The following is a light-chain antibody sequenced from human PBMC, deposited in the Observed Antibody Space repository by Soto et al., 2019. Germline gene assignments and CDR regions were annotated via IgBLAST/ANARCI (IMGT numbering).Light chain of an antibody. J-gene: IGLJ2*01. CDR3: SSYTSSSTLRV. CDR2: DVS. Sequence: QSVLTQPASVSGSPGQSITISCTGTSSDVGGYNYVSWYQQHPGKAPKLMIYDVSNRPSGVSNRFSGSKSGNTASLTISGLQAEDEADYYCSSYTSSSTLRVFGGVTKLTVL. V-gene: IGLV2-14*01. CDR1: SSDVGGYNY.